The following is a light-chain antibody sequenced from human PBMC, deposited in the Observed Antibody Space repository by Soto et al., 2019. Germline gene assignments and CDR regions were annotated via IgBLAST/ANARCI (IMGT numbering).Light chain of an antibody. CDR2: DAS. J-gene: IGKJ1*01. V-gene: IGKV1-5*01. Sequence: DIPMTQSPSTLSPSVGDRVTTTCRASQSISSWLAWYQQKPGKAPKLLIYDASALPRGVPSRFSGSGSGTDFTLTISSLQPEDFASYYCQQGNIFPWTFGQGTKVDI. CDR3: QQGNIFPWT. CDR1: QSISSW.